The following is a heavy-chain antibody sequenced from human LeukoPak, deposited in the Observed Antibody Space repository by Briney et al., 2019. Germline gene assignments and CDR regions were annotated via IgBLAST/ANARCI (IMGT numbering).Heavy chain of an antibody. CDR2: ISSSGSTI. V-gene: IGHV3-11*01. Sequence: PGGSLRLSCAASGFTLSDYYMSWIRQAPGKGLEWVSYISSSGSTIYYADSVKGRFTISRDNAKNSLYLQMNSLRAEDTAVYYCARERWTHYYYYGMDVWGQGTTVTVSS. D-gene: IGHD1-1*01. CDR1: GFTLSDYY. CDR3: ARERWTHYYYYGMDV. J-gene: IGHJ6*02.